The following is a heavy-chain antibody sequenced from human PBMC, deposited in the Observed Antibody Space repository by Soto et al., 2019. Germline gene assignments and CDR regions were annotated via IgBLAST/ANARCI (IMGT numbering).Heavy chain of an antibody. D-gene: IGHD2-2*01. CDR2: IIPIFGTA. Sequence: ASVKVSCKASGGTFSSYAISWVRQAPGQGLEWMGGIIPIFGTANYAQKFQGRVTITTDTSTTTAYMELRSLRSDDTAVYYCARVVPGAEAWFGPWGQGTLVTVSS. J-gene: IGHJ5*02. V-gene: IGHV1-69*05. CDR3: ARVVPGAEAWFGP. CDR1: GGTFSSYA.